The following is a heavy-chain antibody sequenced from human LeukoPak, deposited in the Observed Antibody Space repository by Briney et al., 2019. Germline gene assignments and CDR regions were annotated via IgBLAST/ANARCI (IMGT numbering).Heavy chain of an antibody. CDR2: MNPNSGNT. V-gene: IGHV1-8*01. CDR3: ARPVGSSGYYYYYYGMDV. CDR1: GYTFTSYD. J-gene: IGHJ6*02. Sequence: ASVTVSFKASGYTFTSYDINWVRQAPGQGLEWMGWMNPNSGNTGYAQKFQGRVTMTRNTSISTAYMELSSLRSEDTAVYYCARPVGSSGYYYYYYGMDVWGQGTTVTVSS. D-gene: IGHD3-22*01.